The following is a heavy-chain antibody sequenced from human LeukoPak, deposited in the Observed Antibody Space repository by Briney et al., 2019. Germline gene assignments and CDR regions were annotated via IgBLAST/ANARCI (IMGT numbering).Heavy chain of an antibody. CDR3: ARGLQYNDAFDI. D-gene: IGHD1-1*01. J-gene: IGHJ3*02. Sequence: GGSLRLSCAASGFTFSNFNMNWVRQAPGKRLEWVSTISIASTHILYADSVKGRFTISRDNAKNSLYLQMNSLRVEDTAVYYCARGLQYNDAFDIWGQGTMVTVSS. CDR2: ISIASTHI. CDR1: GFTFSNFN. V-gene: IGHV3-21*01.